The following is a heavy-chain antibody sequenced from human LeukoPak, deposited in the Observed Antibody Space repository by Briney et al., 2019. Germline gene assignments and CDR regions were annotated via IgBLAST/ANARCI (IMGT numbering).Heavy chain of an antibody. CDR2: ISSTSSYI. Sequence: GGSLRLSCAASGFTFSSYGMHWVRQAPGKGLEWVSSISSTSSYINYADSVRGRFTISRDDAKNSLYLQMNSLRVEDTAIYYCATGLSGWTYFDYWGQGTLVTVSS. J-gene: IGHJ4*02. CDR3: ATGLSGWTYFDY. V-gene: IGHV3-21*06. CDR1: GFTFSSYG. D-gene: IGHD6-25*01.